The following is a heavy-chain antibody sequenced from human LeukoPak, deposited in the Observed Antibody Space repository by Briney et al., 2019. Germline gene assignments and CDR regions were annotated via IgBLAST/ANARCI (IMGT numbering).Heavy chain of an antibody. V-gene: IGHV3-30*04. J-gene: IGHJ6*03. Sequence: GGSLRLSCAASGFTFSSYAMRGVGQARGKGLEGVAVISYDGSNKYYADSVRGRFTISRDNYKNTLYLQLHSLRAEDTAVYCCARDPTIRGYYYYYYMDVWGKGTTVTVSS. CDR1: GFTFSSYA. CDR2: ISYDGSNK. CDR3: ARDPTIRGYYYYYYMDV.